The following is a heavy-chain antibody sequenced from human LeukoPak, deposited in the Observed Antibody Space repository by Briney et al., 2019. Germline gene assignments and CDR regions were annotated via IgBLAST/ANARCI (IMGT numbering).Heavy chain of an antibody. V-gene: IGHV3-7*04. CDR2: IQQHGSET. CDR1: GFTFSNYW. CDR3: ARGPAAGFFFDP. Sequence: GGSLRLSCEGSGFTFSNYWMSWVRQAPGKGLEWVANIQQHGSETYYGDSVKGRFTISRDNAKNSLYLQMSSLRGEDTAVYYCARGPAAGFFFDPWGQGTLVTVSS. D-gene: IGHD6-13*01. J-gene: IGHJ5*02.